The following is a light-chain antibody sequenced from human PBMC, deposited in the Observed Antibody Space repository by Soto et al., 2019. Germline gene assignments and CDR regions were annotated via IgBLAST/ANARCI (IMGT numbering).Light chain of an antibody. V-gene: IGLV2-8*01. J-gene: IGLJ2*01. Sequence: QSALTQPPSASGSPGQSVTISCAGTSSDVGGYNYVSWYQQHPGKAPKLMIYEVSYRPSGVPDRFSGSKSGNTASLTVSGLQTEDEADYYCSSYAGSNNVVFGGGTKLTVL. CDR2: EVS. CDR3: SSYAGSNNVV. CDR1: SSDVGGYNY.